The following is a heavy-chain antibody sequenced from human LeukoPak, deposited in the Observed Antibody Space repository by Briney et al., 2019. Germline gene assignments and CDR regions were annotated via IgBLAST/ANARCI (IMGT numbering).Heavy chain of an antibody. D-gene: IGHD3-22*01. CDR2: IYYSGST. Sequence: PSETLSLTCTVSGGSISSSSYYWGWIRQPPGKGLEWIGSIYYSGSTYYNPSLKSRVTISVDTSKNQFSLKLSSVTAADTAVYYCASLGSITMIVVAPSLGIYGMDVWGQGTTVTVSS. V-gene: IGHV4-39*07. J-gene: IGHJ6*02. CDR3: ASLGSITMIVVAPSLGIYGMDV. CDR1: GGSISSSSYY.